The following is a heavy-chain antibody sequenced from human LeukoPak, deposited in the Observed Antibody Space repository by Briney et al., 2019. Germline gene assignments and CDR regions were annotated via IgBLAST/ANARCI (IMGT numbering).Heavy chain of an antibody. CDR1: GLTVSSNY. CDR2: IYSGGST. V-gene: IGHV3-53*01. D-gene: IGHD1-1*01. J-gene: IGHJ4*02. Sequence: PGGSLRLSCAASGLTVSSNYMSWVRQAPGKGLEWVSVIYSGGSTYYADSVKGRFTISRDNSKNMLYLQMNSLRAEDAAVYYCAKTGNPPTGDYWGQGTLVTVSS. CDR3: AKTGNPPTGDY.